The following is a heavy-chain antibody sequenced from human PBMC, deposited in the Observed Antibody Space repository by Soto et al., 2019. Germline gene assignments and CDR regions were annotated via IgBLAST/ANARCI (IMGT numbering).Heavy chain of an antibody. CDR3: AKDRLRAGTSYYYYGMDV. CDR2: ISGSGGST. V-gene: IGHV3-23*01. Sequence: GGSLRLSCAASGFTFSIYAMSWVRQAPGKGLEWVSAISGSGGSTYYADSVKGRFTISRDNSKNTLYLQMNSLRAEDTAVYYCAKDRLRAGTSYYYYGMDVWGQGTTVTVSS. CDR1: GFTFSIYA. J-gene: IGHJ6*02. D-gene: IGHD6-13*01.